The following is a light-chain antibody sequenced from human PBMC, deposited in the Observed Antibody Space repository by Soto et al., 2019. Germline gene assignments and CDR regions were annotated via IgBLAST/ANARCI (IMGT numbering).Light chain of an antibody. J-gene: IGLJ3*02. Sequence: QSVVTQPPSASGTPGQRVTISCSGSSSNIGSNYVYWYQQFPGTAPKLLIYKNNQRPSGVPDRFSGSKSGTSASLAISGLRSEDEADYYCAAWDDSLSGRVFGGGTKLTVL. CDR3: AAWDDSLSGRV. CDR1: SSNIGSNY. V-gene: IGLV1-47*01. CDR2: KNN.